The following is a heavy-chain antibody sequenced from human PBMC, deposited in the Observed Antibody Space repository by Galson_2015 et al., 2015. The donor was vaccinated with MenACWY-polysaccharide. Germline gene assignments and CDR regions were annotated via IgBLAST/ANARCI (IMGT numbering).Heavy chain of an antibody. D-gene: IGHD3-10*01. CDR3: ASHWGVGYGELGFAG. CDR2: IYYDETT. J-gene: IGHJ4*02. CDR1: GRSIGTSPYY. V-gene: IGHV4-39*01. Sequence: SETLSLTCSVSGRSIGTSPYYWGFVRQPPGKGLEWIASIYYDETTHYNSALKSRVTVSVDTSKNQFSLRLTSVIAADTAVYYCASHWGVGYGELGFAGWGRGILVTVSS.